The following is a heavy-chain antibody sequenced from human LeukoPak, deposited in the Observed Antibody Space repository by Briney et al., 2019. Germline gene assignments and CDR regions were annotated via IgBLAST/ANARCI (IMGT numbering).Heavy chain of an antibody. CDR2: ISPTGSTT. CDR3: ARGPNSNWSGLDF. D-gene: IGHD6-6*01. Sequence: GGSLRLSCTASGFSFSGHWMHWARQLPGKGLVWVSRISPTGSTTSYADSVKGRFTVSGDNAKNTLYLQVNNLRAEDTAVYYCARGPNSNWSGLDFWGQGTLLTVSS. J-gene: IGHJ4*02. CDR1: GFSFSGHW. V-gene: IGHV3-74*01.